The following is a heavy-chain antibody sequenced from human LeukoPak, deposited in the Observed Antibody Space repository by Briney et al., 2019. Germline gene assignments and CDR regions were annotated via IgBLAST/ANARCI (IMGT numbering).Heavy chain of an antibody. Sequence: ASVKVSCKASGYTFTSYDINWVRQATGQGLEWMGWMNPNSGNTGYAQKFQGRVTMTRNTSISTAYMELSSLRSEDTAVYYCVRSQGYCSGGSCYLFGYYYYYYYMGVWGKGTTVTISS. CDR1: GYTFTSYD. J-gene: IGHJ6*03. V-gene: IGHV1-8*01. CDR3: VRSQGYCSGGSCYLFGYYYYYYYMGV. D-gene: IGHD2-15*01. CDR2: MNPNSGNT.